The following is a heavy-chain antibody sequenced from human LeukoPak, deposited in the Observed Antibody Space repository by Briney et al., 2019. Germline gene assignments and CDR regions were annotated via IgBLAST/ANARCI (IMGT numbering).Heavy chain of an antibody. J-gene: IGHJ4*02. CDR2: LSYDGSIK. CDR1: GFTFSSSP. CDR3: ARALVAGSPDYFDY. Sequence: GGSLRLSCAASGFTFSSSPMHWLRQAPGQGLEWVAVLSYDGSIKSYADSVKGRFTISRDTSKNTLYLQMNSLRAEDTAVYYCARALVAGSPDYFDYWGQGTLVTVSS. D-gene: IGHD6-19*01. V-gene: IGHV3-30-3*01.